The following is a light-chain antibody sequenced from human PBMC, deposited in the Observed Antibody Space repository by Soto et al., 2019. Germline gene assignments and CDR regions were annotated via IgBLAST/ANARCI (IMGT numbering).Light chain of an antibody. CDR1: QTITCY. V-gene: IGKV1-39*01. J-gene: IGKJ1*01. Sequence: DIQMTQSPSSLSASIGDRVTITCRASQTITCYLNWYQQKPGRASKLLLCYASSLQGEVPSRFSGSGSGTDFTLTISSLQSEDFATYYCQQSYTSPTFGQGTKVESK. CDR3: QQSYTSPT. CDR2: YAS.